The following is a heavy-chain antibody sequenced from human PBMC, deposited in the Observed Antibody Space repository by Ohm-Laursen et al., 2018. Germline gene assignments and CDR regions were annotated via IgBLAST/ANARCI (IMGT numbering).Heavy chain of an antibody. CDR3: ARGSYYYGSGSDYYGMDV. CDR2: IIPILGIA. V-gene: IGHV1-69*02. D-gene: IGHD3-10*01. J-gene: IGHJ6*02. CDR1: GGTFSSYN. Sequence: ASVKVSCKVSGGTFSSYNISWVRQAPGQGLEWMGRIIPILGIANYAQKFQGRVTITADKSTSTAYMELSSLRSEDTAVYYCARGSYYYGSGSDYYGMDVWGQGTTVTVSS.